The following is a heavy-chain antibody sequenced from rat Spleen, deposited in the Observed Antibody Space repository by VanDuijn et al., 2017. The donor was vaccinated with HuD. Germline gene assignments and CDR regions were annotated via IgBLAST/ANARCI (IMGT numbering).Heavy chain of an antibody. Sequence: EVQLVQSGGGLVQPGNSLKLSCAASGFAFSDHAMAWVRQSPKKGLEWVATIIYDGSRAHCRDSVKGRFTISRDNAKSTLYLQMDSLRSEDTATYYCATREGFACWGQGTLVTVSS. V-gene: IGHV5S10*01. CDR3: ATREGFAC. CDR2: IIYDGSRA. D-gene: IGHD3-7*01. CDR1: GFAFSDHA. J-gene: IGHJ3*01.